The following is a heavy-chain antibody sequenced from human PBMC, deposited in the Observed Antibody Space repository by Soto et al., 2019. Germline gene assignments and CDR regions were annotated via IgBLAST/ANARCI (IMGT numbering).Heavy chain of an antibody. V-gene: IGHV3-11*01. CDR1: GFTFSDYY. Sequence: QVQLVESGGGLVKPGGSLRLSCAASGFTFSDYYMNWIRQAPGKGLEWVSYISSSGSTIYYADSVKGRFTISRDNAKNSLYLQMDRLRAEDTAVYYCARDLQSMVRGPNYGMDGWGQGTTVTVSS. CDR2: ISSSGSTI. J-gene: IGHJ6*02. D-gene: IGHD3-10*01. CDR3: ARDLQSMVRGPNYGMDG.